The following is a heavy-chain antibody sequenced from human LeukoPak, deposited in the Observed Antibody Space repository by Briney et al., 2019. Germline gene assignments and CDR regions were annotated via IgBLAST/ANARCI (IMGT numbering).Heavy chain of an antibody. Sequence: GESLKISCKGFGYRFTAYWIGWVRQMPGKGLEWMGIIFPGDSDTRYSPSFQGHVTISADKSISTAYLQWSSLEASDTAMYYCATGGTTGTPGYFDYWGQGTLVTVSS. J-gene: IGHJ4*02. D-gene: IGHD1-1*01. CDR1: GYRFTAYW. V-gene: IGHV5-51*01. CDR3: ATGGTTGTPGYFDY. CDR2: IFPGDSDT.